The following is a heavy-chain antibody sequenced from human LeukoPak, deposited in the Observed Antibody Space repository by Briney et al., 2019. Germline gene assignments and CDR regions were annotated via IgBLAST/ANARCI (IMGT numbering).Heavy chain of an antibody. CDR2: IRYDGSNK. V-gene: IGHV3-30*02. CDR1: GFTFSSYG. CDR3: AKVRSGYYNDAFDM. D-gene: IGHD3-22*01. Sequence: GGSLRLSCAASGFTFSSYGMHWVRQAPGKVLEWVAFIRYDGSNKYYADSVKGRFTMSRDSSKNTLYLQMNSLRADDTALYYCAKVRSGYYNDAFDMWGQGTMVTVSS. J-gene: IGHJ3*02.